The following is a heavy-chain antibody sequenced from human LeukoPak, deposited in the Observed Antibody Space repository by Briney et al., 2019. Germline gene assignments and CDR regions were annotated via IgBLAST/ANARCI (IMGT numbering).Heavy chain of an antibody. CDR1: GFTFSSYG. V-gene: IGHV3-30*02. J-gene: IGHJ5*02. CDR2: IRSDENYK. CDR3: AKDAHWSADH. D-gene: IGHD3-3*01. Sequence: HTGGSLRLSWAASGFTFSSYGMHWVRQAPGKGREWVAHIRSDENYKHYADSVKGRFTISRDNSKNTVYVQMHRLSPEDTAMYYCAKDAHWSADHWGQGTLVTVSS.